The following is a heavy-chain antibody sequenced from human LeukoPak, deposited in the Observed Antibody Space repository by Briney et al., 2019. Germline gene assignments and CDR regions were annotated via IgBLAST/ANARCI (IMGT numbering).Heavy chain of an antibody. V-gene: IGHV1-18*01. Sequence: ASVKVSCMASGYTFTSYGISWVRQAPGQGLEWMGWISAYNGNTNYAQKLQGRVTMTTDTSTSTAYMGLRSLRSDDTAVYYCARAASYYYYNDYWGQGTLVTVSS. CDR1: GYTFTSYG. J-gene: IGHJ4*02. CDR2: ISAYNGNT. D-gene: IGHD3-10*01. CDR3: ARAASYYYYNDY.